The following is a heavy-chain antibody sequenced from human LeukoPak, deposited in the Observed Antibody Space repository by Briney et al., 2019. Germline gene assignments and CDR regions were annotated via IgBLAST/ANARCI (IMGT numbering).Heavy chain of an antibody. CDR1: GGSISSSSYY. CDR3: ARGAAGRWNFDY. CDR2: MYYSGST. V-gene: IGHV4-39*07. D-gene: IGHD6-13*01. J-gene: IGHJ4*02. Sequence: SETLSLTCTVSGGSISSSSYYWGWIRQPPGKGLEWIGSMYYSGSTYYNPSLKSRVTISVDTPKNQFSLKLSSVTAADTAVYYCARGAAGRWNFDYWGQGTLVTVSS.